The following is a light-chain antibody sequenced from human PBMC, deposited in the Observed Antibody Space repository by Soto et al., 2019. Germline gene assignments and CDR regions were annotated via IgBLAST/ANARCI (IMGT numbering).Light chain of an antibody. CDR2: EVN. V-gene: IGLV2-8*01. CDR3: SSSAGTNIDVV. CDR1: SNDVGGYVY. Sequence: QSALTQPPSASGSPGQSVTISCTGTSNDVGGYVYVSWYQQYPGKAPKLMIYEVNKRASGVPDRFSGSKSGNTASLTVSGLQAEDEADYYCSSSAGTNIDVVFGGGTKVIVL. J-gene: IGLJ2*01.